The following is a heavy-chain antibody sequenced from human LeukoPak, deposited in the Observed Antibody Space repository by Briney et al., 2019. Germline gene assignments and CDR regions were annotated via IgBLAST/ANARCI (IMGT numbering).Heavy chain of an antibody. CDR2: INPNSGGT. CDR1: GYTFTGYY. CDR3: AREVDYYGSGSSPVDY. J-gene: IGHJ4*02. V-gene: IGHV1-2*02. D-gene: IGHD3-10*01. Sequence: ASVMVSCKASGYTFTGYYMHWVRQAPGQGLEWMGWINPNSGGTNYAQKFQGRVTMTRDTSISTAYMELSRLRSDDTAVYYCAREVDYYGSGSSPVDYWGQGTLVTVSS.